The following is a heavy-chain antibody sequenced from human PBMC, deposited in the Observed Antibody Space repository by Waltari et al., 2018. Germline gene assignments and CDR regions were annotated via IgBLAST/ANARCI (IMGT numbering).Heavy chain of an antibody. J-gene: IGHJ4*02. D-gene: IGHD3-16*01. Sequence: EEQLVESGGGLVQPGGSLRLSCAASGFTFSSDWMCWVRQAPGKGLEWVANLKKDASEKHYVDSLKGRITVSRYNAKNSLYLDMDSLRAEDTAVYYCARGRLWGFDLWGQGTLVTVSS. V-gene: IGHV3-7*04. CDR1: GFTFSSDW. CDR2: LKKDASEK. CDR3: ARGRLWGFDL.